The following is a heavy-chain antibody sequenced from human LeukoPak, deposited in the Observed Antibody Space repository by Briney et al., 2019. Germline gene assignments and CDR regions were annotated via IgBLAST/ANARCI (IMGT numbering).Heavy chain of an antibody. CDR2: MYAGGTT. CDR1: GVIVSRNF. J-gene: IGHJ5*02. CDR3: ARGSGSGWPLDR. Sequence: GGSLRLSCAASGVIVSRNFMSWVRQAPGKGLQWVAIMYAGGTTDYSDSVRGRFHISRDSSNNTLSLQINSLRAEDTAVYYCARGSGSGWPLDRWGQGALVTVSS. D-gene: IGHD6-19*01. V-gene: IGHV3-53*01.